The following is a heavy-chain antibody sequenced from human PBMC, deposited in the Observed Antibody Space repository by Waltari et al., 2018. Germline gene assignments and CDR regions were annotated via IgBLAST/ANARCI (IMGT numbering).Heavy chain of an antibody. J-gene: IGHJ3*02. CDR3: ASLIVVVTENAFDI. V-gene: IGHV3-21*01. D-gene: IGHD2-21*02. CDR2: ISSSSSYI. Sequence: EVQLVESGGGLVKPGGSLRLSCAASGFTFSSYSMNWVRQAPGKGLEWVSSISSSSSYIYYADSVKGRFTISRDNAKNSLYLQMNSLRADDTAVYYCASLIVVVTENAFDIWGQGTMVTVSS. CDR1: GFTFSSYS.